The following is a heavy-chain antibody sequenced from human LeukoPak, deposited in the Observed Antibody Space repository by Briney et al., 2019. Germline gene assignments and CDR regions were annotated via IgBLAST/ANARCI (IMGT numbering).Heavy chain of an antibody. D-gene: IGHD3-3*01. Sequence: GASVKVSCKASGYTFTSYYMHWVRQAPGQGLEWMGIINTSGGSTSYAQKFQGRVTMTRDTSASTVYMELSSLRSEDTAVYYCARGKDYITIFGVVIMYYFDYWGQGTLVTVSS. CDR2: INTSGGST. V-gene: IGHV1-46*01. CDR1: GYTFTSYY. CDR3: ARGKDYITIFGVVIMYYFDY. J-gene: IGHJ4*02.